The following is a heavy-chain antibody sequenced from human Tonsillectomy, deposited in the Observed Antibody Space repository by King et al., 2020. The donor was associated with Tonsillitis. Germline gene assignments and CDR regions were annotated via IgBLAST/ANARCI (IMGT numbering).Heavy chain of an antibody. V-gene: IGHV3-9*01. D-gene: IGHD3-10*01. CDR2: ITWNSGTI. CDR1: GFTFDDYA. Sequence: VQLVESGGGLVQPGRSLRLSCAASGFTFDDYAMHWVRQAPGKGLEWVSGITWNSGTIVYADPVKGRFTISRENAKSSLYLQINSLRAEDTALYYCAKDRYYGAADSFFGMDVWGQGTTVTVSS. CDR3: AKDRYYGAADSFFGMDV. J-gene: IGHJ6*02.